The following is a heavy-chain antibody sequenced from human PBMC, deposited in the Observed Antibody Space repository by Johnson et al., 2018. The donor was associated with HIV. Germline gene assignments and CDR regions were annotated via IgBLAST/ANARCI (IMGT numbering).Heavy chain of an antibody. V-gene: IGHV3-30*18. Sequence: QVQLVESWGGVVRPGRSLRLSCAASGFTFSNYPMHWVRQAPGKGLEWVAVISYDETNDYYADSVKGRFTISRDNAKNSLYLQMNSLRAGDTALYYCAKNRDPSLGGTMVQEPPRDAFDIWGQGTMVTVSS. J-gene: IGHJ3*02. CDR1: GFTFSNYP. CDR3: AKNRDPSLGGTMVQEPPRDAFDI. D-gene: IGHD3-10*01. CDR2: ISYDETND.